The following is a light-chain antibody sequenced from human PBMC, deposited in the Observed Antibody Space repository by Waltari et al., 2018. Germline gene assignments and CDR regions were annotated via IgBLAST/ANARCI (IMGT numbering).Light chain of an antibody. CDR3: QQHGTLPAT. CDR1: QTVGSSS. CDR2: RAS. V-gene: IGKV3-20*01. Sequence: ELVLTQSPGTASLSPGERVTLPCRASQTVGSSSLAWYQQKPGQAPRLVSDRASRRATGIPDRFSGSGSGTDFSLTISRLEPEDFAVYYCQQHGTLPATFGQGTKVEIK. J-gene: IGKJ1*01.